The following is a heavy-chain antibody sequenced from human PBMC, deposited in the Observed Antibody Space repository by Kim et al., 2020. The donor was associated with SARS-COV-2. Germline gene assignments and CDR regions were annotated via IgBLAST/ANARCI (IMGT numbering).Heavy chain of an antibody. CDR3: ARLPDINGWPFDY. CDR2: IFYTGKT. J-gene: IGHJ4*02. D-gene: IGHD6-19*01. V-gene: IGHV4-59*08. Sequence: SETLSLTCTISGASIGTDYWTWIRQSPGRGLEWIGYIFYTGKTSYNPSLRSRVSLSLDTSRTQFSLRLNSVTAADTAVYFCARLPDINGWPFDYWAQGTLVTVSS. CDR1: GASIGTDY.